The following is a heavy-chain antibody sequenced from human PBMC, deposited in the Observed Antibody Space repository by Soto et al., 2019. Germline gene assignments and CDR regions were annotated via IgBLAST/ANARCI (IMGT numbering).Heavy chain of an antibody. CDR3: AKVLRDGYYYYAMDV. CDR2: ISGSGGST. V-gene: IGHV3-23*01. J-gene: IGHJ6*02. D-gene: IGHD2-15*01. CDR1: GFTFSSYA. Sequence: EVQLLESGGGLVQPGGSLRLSCAASGFTFSSYAMSWVRQAPGKGLEWVSSISGSGGSTHFADSVKGRFTISRDNSKNTLYLQMSSLRAEDTALYYCAKVLRDGYYYYAMDVWGQGTTVTVSS.